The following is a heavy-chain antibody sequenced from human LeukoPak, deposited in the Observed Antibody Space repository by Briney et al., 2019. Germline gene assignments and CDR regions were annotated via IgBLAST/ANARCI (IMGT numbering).Heavy chain of an antibody. J-gene: IGHJ4*02. Sequence: PGXXLRLSCAASGFTFSSYSMNWVRQAPGKGLEWVSSIIISSTYIYYADSLKVPFTISTDNAKNSLYLQMNSLRAEDTAVYYCAREGYSYGQSPYFDYWGQGTLVTVSS. CDR3: AREGYSYGQSPYFDY. CDR2: IIISSTYI. CDR1: GFTFSSYS. V-gene: IGHV3-21*01. D-gene: IGHD5-18*01.